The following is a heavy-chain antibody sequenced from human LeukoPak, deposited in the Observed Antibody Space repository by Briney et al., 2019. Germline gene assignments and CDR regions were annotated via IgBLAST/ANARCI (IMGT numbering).Heavy chain of an antibody. CDR1: GFTFSNYV. Sequence: GGSLRLSCAASGFTFSNYVMSWVRQAPGKGLEWVSIISGSGGITYYTDSVKGRFTVSRDNSKNTLYLQMTSLRAEDTAVYYCAKGLPYDSSGYYDRLFDGWGQGTLITVSS. V-gene: IGHV3-23*01. CDR2: ISGSGGIT. D-gene: IGHD3-22*01. J-gene: IGHJ4*02. CDR3: AKGLPYDSSGYYDRLFDG.